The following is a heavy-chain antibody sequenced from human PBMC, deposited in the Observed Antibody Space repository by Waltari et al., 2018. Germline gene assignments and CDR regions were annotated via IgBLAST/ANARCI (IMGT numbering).Heavy chain of an antibody. Sequence: QVQLQESGPGLVKPSETLSLTCTVSGGSISSHYWSWIRQPPGKGLEWIGYIYYSGSTNYNPSLKIRVTISVDTSKNQFSLKLSSVTAADTAVYYCARAGDCSGGSCYSYDYWGQGTLVTVSS. V-gene: IGHV4-59*11. J-gene: IGHJ4*02. CDR2: IYYSGST. CDR3: ARAGDCSGGSCYSYDY. CDR1: GGSISSHY. D-gene: IGHD2-15*01.